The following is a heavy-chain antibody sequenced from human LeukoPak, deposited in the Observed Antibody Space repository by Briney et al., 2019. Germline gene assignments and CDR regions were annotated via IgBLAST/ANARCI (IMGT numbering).Heavy chain of an antibody. CDR1: GFTFSSYA. V-gene: IGHV3-64D*06. CDR3: VRDGMAVAGTAPLDY. J-gene: IGHJ4*01. Sequence: GGSLRLTCSASGFTFSSYAMHWVRQAPGKGLEYVSGISGSGDSTYYADSVTGRFTISRDNSKNTLYLQMSSLRPEDAAVYYCVRDGMAVAGTAPLDYWGRGILVTVSS. CDR2: ISGSGDST. D-gene: IGHD6-19*01.